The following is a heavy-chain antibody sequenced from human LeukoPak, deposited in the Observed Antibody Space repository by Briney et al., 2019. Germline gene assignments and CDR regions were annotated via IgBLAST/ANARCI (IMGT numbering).Heavy chain of an antibody. J-gene: IGHJ4*02. CDR3: ARGYSGSYTNY. CDR2: ISSSSSYI. CDR1: GFNFNTYS. Sequence: PGGSLRLSCVASGFNFNTYSMNWVRQAPGKGLEWVSSISSSSSYIYYADSVKGRFTISRDNAKNSLYLQMNSLRAEDTAVYYCARGYSGSYTNYWGQGTLVTVSS. V-gene: IGHV3-21*01. D-gene: IGHD1-26*01.